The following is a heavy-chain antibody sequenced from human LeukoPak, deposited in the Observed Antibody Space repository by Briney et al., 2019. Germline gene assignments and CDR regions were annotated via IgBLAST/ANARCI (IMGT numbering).Heavy chain of an antibody. CDR3: ATDRPRQAY. D-gene: IGHD6-6*01. Sequence: GGSLRLSCAASGFTFSNYWMSWVRQTPGKGLEWVANIKEDGSDKYYVDSLKGRFTISRDNAKNSLYLQMNSLRAEDTAVYYCATDRPRQAYWGQGTLVTVSS. CDR2: IKEDGSDK. V-gene: IGHV3-7*03. J-gene: IGHJ4*02. CDR1: GFTFSNYW.